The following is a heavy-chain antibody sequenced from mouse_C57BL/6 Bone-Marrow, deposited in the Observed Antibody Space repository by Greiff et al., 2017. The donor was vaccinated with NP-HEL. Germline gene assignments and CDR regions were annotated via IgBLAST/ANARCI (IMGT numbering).Heavy chain of an antibody. Sequence: VQLQQPGAELVKPGASVKRSCKAAGYTFTSYWMQWVKQRPGQGLEWIGEIDPSDSYTNYNQKFKGKATLTVDTSSSTAYMQLSSLTSEDSAVYYCARGDNYDAMDYWGQGTSVTVSS. CDR3: ARGDNYDAMDY. J-gene: IGHJ4*01. CDR2: IDPSDSYT. CDR1: GYTFTSYW. D-gene: IGHD3-3*01. V-gene: IGHV1-50*01.